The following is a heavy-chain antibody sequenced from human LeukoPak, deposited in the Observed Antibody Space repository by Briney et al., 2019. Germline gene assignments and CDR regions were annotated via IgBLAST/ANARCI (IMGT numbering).Heavy chain of an antibody. CDR2: ISGSGIAT. Sequence: GGSLRLSCAASGFTFSSYAMNWVRQAPGKGLEWVSEISGSGIATYYADSVRGRFSISRDNSKNTVYLQMKSLRAEDSAIYYCAIRGYYDAYWGQGTLVTVSS. J-gene: IGHJ4*02. CDR3: AIRGYYDAY. V-gene: IGHV3-23*01. CDR1: GFTFSSYA. D-gene: IGHD2/OR15-2a*01.